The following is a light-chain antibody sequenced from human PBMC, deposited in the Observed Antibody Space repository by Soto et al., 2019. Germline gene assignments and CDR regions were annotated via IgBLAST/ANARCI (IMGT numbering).Light chain of an antibody. CDR2: EXR. J-gene: IGLJ1*01. CDR3: ILATSENLYV. V-gene: IGLV2-18*01. CDR1: STDFVSYNR. Sequence: QSVLTQPPSVSGSPGQSVTISCTGTSTDFVSYNRVSWYQQPPGTAPKLIIYEXRXRTSGVPDRFSGYNSGKTASLTLSGQQWAGEADYYRILATSENLYVCGTCSKVTLL.